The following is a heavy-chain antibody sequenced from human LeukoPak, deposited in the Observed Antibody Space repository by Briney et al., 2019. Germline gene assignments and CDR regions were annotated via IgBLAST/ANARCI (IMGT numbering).Heavy chain of an antibody. Sequence: SETLSLTCTVSGGSISSYYWSWIRQPPGKGLEWIGYIYYSGSTNYNPSLKSRVTISVDTSKNQFSLKLSSVTAADTAVHYCARGRRNLLLDAFDIWGQGTMVTVSS. CDR1: GGSISSYY. CDR3: ARGRRNLLLDAFDI. V-gene: IGHV4-59*08. CDR2: IYYSGST. J-gene: IGHJ3*02. D-gene: IGHD2-21*02.